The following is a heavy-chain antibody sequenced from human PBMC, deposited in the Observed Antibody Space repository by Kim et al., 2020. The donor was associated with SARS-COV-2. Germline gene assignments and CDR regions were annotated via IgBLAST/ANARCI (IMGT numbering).Heavy chain of an antibody. Sequence: GGSLRLSCAASGFTFSSYAMSWVRQAPGKGLEWVSGITGSGGSTYYADSVKGRFTISRDNSKNTLYLQMNSLRAEDTAVHYCARMEGSGYLRWLEPWGQGTLVTVSS. CDR3: ARMEGSGYLRWLEP. V-gene: IGHV3-23*01. D-gene: IGHD3-3*01. CDR2: ITGSGGST. J-gene: IGHJ5*02. CDR1: GFTFSSYA.